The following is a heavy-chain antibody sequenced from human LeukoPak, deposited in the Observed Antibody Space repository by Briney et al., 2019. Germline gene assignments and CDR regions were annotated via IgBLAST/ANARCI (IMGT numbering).Heavy chain of an antibody. J-gene: IGHJ4*02. CDR1: GGSVSSGSYY. CDR2: IFYSGST. CDR3: ARVKYYYDSSGYSYYFDY. Sequence: PSETLSLTCSVSGGSVSSGSYYWSWIRQPPGKGLEWIGYIFYSGSTNYNPSLKSRVTISVDTSKNQFSLKLSSLTAADTAVYYCARVKYYYDSSGYSYYFDYWGQGTLVTVPS. V-gene: IGHV4-61*01. D-gene: IGHD3-22*01.